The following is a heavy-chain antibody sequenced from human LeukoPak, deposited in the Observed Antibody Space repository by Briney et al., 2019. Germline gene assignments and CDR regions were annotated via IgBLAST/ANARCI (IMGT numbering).Heavy chain of an antibody. Sequence: ASVKVSCKASGYTFTSYGISWVRQAPGQGLEWMGWISAYNGNTNYAQKLQGRVTMTTDTSTSTAYMELRSLRSDDTAVYYCARDLSRITGTNWFDPWSQGTLVTVSS. CDR2: ISAYNGNT. V-gene: IGHV1-18*01. J-gene: IGHJ5*02. CDR3: ARDLSRITGTNWFDP. CDR1: GYTFTSYG. D-gene: IGHD1-20*01.